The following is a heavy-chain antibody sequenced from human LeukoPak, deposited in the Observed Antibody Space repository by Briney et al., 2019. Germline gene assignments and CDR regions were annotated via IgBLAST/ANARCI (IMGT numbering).Heavy chain of an antibody. Sequence: GGSLRLSCAASGFTFSSAWMSWVRQAPGKRLEWVGRIKSKTDGRTRDFAAPVKGRFTISRDDSTNTLYLQMNSLKTEDTAVYYCTAGTGTSDFDYWGQGTLVTVSS. CDR1: GFTFSSAW. J-gene: IGHJ4*02. V-gene: IGHV3-15*01. D-gene: IGHD1-7*01. CDR2: IKSKTDGRTR. CDR3: TAGTGTSDFDY.